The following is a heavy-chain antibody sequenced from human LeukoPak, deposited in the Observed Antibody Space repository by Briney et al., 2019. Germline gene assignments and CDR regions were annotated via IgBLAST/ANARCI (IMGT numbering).Heavy chain of an antibody. CDR2: INPDGSTT. Sequence: GGSLRLSCAASGFTFSSYWMHWVRQAPGKGLVWVSRINPDGSTTSYADSVKGRFTISRDSAKNTLYLQMDSLRAEDTAVYYCARVSVGRYYFDNWGQGTPVTVS. V-gene: IGHV3-74*01. D-gene: IGHD3-3*02. CDR3: ARVSVGRYYFDN. J-gene: IGHJ4*02. CDR1: GFTFSSYW.